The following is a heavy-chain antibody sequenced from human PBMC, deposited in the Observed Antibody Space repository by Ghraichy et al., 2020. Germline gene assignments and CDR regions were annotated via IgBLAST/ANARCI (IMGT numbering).Heavy chain of an antibody. CDR3: AKGRSVVVIAIRLGY. D-gene: IGHD2-21*01. Sequence: GGSLRLSCAASGFTFSSYAMSWVRQAPGKGLEWVSAISGSGGSTYYADSVKGRFTISRDNSKNTLYLQMNSLRAEDTAVYYCAKGRSVVVIAIRLGYWGQGTLVTVSS. CDR1: GFTFSSYA. V-gene: IGHV3-23*01. J-gene: IGHJ4*02. CDR2: ISGSGGST.